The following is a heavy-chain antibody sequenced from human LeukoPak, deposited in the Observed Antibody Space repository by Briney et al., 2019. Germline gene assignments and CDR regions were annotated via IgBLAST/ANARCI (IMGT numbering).Heavy chain of an antibody. CDR2: IIPIFGTA. V-gene: IGHV1-69*13. D-gene: IGHD3-22*01. CDR1: GGTFSSYA. J-gene: IGHJ4*02. Sequence: SVKVSCKASGGTFSSYAISWVRQAPGQGLEWMGGIIPIFGTANYAQKFQGRVTITADESTSTAYMELSSLRSEDTAVYYCASSYGGYDSSGYYSEVDYWGQGTLVTVSS. CDR3: ASSYGGYDSSGYYSEVDY.